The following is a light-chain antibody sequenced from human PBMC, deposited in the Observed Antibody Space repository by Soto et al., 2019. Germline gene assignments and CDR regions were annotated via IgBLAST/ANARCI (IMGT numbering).Light chain of an antibody. CDR2: GVS. CDR3: SSYTSSSTPFV. J-gene: IGLJ1*01. V-gene: IGLV2-14*03. Sequence: QSVLTQPASVSGSPGQSITISCTGTSSDVGGYNYVSWYQRHPGKAPKLMIYGVSDRPSGVSDRFSGSKSGNTASLTISGLQAEDESDYFCSSYTSSSTPFVFGPGTKVTVL. CDR1: SSDVGGYNY.